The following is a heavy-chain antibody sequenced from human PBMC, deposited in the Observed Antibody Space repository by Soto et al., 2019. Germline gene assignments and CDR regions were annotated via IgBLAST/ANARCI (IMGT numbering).Heavy chain of an antibody. CDR1: GDSINSGGHS. CDR3: AREGGVWGTSRRTNPYYYDF. D-gene: IGHD3-16*01. V-gene: IGHV4-30-4*08. J-gene: IGHJ4*02. CDR2: IYNNGGT. Sequence: QVQLQESGPGLVKPSETLSLTCSVSGDSINSGGHSWNWIRQAPGKRLEWIGYIYNNGGTYFNPSLTSRVIMSVDTSKNQFSLRLTSVTAEDTAVYYCAREGGVWGTSRRTNPYYYDFWGRGTLVTVSP.